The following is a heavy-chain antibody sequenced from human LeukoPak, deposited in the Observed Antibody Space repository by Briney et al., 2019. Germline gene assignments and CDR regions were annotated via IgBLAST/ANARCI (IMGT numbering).Heavy chain of an antibody. V-gene: IGHV4-31*03. CDR3: AIAHCSSTSCPNWFDP. CDR2: KYYRGST. D-gene: IGHD2-2*01. J-gene: IGHJ5*02. Sequence: SETLSLTCTVSGGSISSGGYYWSWIRQHPGKGLEWIGCKYYRGSTYYNPCLQSRVTISVDTAKNQFSLKLSSVPAADTAVYYCAIAHCSSTSCPNWFDPWGQGTLVTVSS. CDR1: GGSISSGGYY.